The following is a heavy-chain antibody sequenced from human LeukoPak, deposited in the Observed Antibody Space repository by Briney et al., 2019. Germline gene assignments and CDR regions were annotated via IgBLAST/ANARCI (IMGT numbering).Heavy chain of an antibody. V-gene: IGHV3-21*01. CDR2: ISSSSSYI. CDR3: ARGGPTGAIDD. CDR1: GFTFSSYS. J-gene: IGHJ4*02. D-gene: IGHD3-16*01. Sequence: KPGGSLRLSCAASGFTFSSYSMNWVRQAPGKGLEWVSSISSSSSYIYYADSVKGRFTISRDNAKNSLYLQMNSLRVEDTAVYFCARGGPTGAIDDWGQGTLVTVSS.